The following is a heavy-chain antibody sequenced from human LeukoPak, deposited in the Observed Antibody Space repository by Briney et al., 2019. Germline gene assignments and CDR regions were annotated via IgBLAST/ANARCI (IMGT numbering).Heavy chain of an antibody. D-gene: IGHD3-10*01. CDR2: IYSGGST. V-gene: IGHV3-66*01. CDR1: GFTVSSNY. CDR3: ARDSQQYYYGSGSYYNGLDY. J-gene: IGHJ4*02. Sequence: GGSLRLSCAASGFTVSSNYMSWVRQAPGKGLEWVSVIYSGGSTYYADSVKGRFTISRDNSKNTLYLQMNSLRAEDTAVYYCARDSQQYYYGSGSYYNGLDYWGQGTLVTVSS.